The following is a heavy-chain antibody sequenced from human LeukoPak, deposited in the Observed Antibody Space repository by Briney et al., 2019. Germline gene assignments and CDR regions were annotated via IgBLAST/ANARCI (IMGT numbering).Heavy chain of an antibody. CDR2: ISGSSGHT. Sequence: PGGSLRLSCEASGFSVSNNYMTWVRQAPGKGLEWVSAISGSSGHTYYADSVKGRFTISRDNSKNTLYLQMNSLRAEDTAVYYCAKVGFSEMEWLLYSDHWGQGTLVTVSS. CDR3: AKVGFSEMEWLLYSDH. D-gene: IGHD3-3*01. J-gene: IGHJ4*02. CDR1: GFSVSNNY. V-gene: IGHV3-23*01.